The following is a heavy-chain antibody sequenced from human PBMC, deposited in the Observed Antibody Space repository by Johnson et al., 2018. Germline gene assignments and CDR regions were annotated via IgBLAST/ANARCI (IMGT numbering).Heavy chain of an antibody. CDR3: AGYQQLHCSYGSCYSGAFDV. J-gene: IGHJ3*01. D-gene: IGHD2-15*01. CDR2: ISYDGSNK. CDR1: GFTFSSYA. Sequence: QVQLVESGGGVVQPERSLGISCVASGFTFSSYAVHWVRQAPGKGLEWVAVISYDGSNKKYADSVKGRFTISRDNSKNTLNLQMNSLRAEDTAVYYCAGYQQLHCSYGSCYSGAFDVWGQGTMVTVSS. V-gene: IGHV3-30-3*01.